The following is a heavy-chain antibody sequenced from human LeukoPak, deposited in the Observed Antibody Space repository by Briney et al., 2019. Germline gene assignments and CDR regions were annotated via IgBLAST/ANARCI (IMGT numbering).Heavy chain of an antibody. CDR2: INHSGNT. V-gene: IGHV4-34*01. Sequence: SETLSLTCTVSGGSISGHSWTWIRQSPGKGLEWIGEINHSGNTNYSPSLKSRVTISVDTSKNQFSLKMSSVTAADTAMYYCARRPRNNENYDGPSGPDYWGQGTQVTVSS. CDR3: ARRPRNNENYDGPSGPDY. J-gene: IGHJ4*02. D-gene: IGHD4-23*01. CDR1: GGSISGHS.